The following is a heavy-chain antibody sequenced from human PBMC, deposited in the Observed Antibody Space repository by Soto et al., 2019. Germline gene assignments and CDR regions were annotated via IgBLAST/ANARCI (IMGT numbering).Heavy chain of an antibody. CDR3: ARITLGQQLVPEGLYYFDY. D-gene: IGHD6-13*01. CDR2: IFSNDEK. J-gene: IGHJ4*02. V-gene: IGHV2-26*01. CDR1: GFSLSNARMG. Sequence: QVTLKESGPVLVKPTETLTLTCIVSGFSLSNARMGVSWIRQPPGKALEWLAHIFSNDEKSYSTSLKSRLTISKDTSKSQVVLTMTNMDPVDTATYYCARITLGQQLVPEGLYYFDYWGQGTLVTVSS.